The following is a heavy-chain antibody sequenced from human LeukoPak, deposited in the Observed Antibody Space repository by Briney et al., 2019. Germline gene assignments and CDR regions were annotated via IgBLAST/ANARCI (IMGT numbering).Heavy chain of an antibody. V-gene: IGHV4-39*07. J-gene: IGHJ5*02. CDR1: GGSISSSSYY. CDR3: AREKVGRSWSGWFDP. CDR2: IYYSGST. Sequence: SETLSLTCTVSGGSISSSSYYWGWIRQPPGKGLEWIGSIYYSGSTYYNPSLKSRVTISVDTSKNQFSLKLSSVTAADTAVYYCAREKVGRSWSGWFDPWGQGTLVTVSS. D-gene: IGHD6-13*01.